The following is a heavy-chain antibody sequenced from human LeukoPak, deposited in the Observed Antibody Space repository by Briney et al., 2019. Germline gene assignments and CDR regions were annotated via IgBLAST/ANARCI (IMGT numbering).Heavy chain of an antibody. CDR1: GFSFSDYG. CDR2: INGDGSSI. Sequence: GGSLRLSCAASGFSFSDYGMHWVRQAPGKGLVWVSRINGDGSSITYADSVKGRFTISRDNAKNTLYLQMSGLRAEDTAVYYCARDMEMDTISGFDYWGQGTLVTVSS. J-gene: IGHJ4*02. V-gene: IGHV3-74*03. CDR3: ARDMEMDTISGFDY. D-gene: IGHD5-18*01.